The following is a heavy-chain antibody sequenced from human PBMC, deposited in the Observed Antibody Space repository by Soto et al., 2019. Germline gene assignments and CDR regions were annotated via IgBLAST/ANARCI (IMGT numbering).Heavy chain of an antibody. CDR3: ARFVNELYGMDV. Sequence: GASVKVSCKASGYTFTSYGISWVRQAPGQGLEWMGWINPNSGGTNYAQKFQGRVTMTRDTSISTAYMELSRLRSDDTAVYYCARFVNELYGMDVWGQGTTVTVSS. CDR2: INPNSGGT. J-gene: IGHJ6*02. V-gene: IGHV1-2*02. D-gene: IGHD1-1*01. CDR1: GYTFTSYG.